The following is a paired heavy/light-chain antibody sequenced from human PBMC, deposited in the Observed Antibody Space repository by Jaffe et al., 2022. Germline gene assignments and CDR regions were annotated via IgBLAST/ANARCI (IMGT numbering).Heavy chain of an antibody. J-gene: IGHJ4*02. Sequence: QVQLQESGPGLVTPSETLSLTCTVSGGSISSYYWSWIRQPPGKGLEWIGYISYRGSTNCNPSLKSRVTISLDTSKDQFSLKLSSVTAADTAVYYCARTISDYRTSGVVDHWGQGTLVTVSA. CDR2: ISYRGST. V-gene: IGHV4-59*01. D-gene: IGHD6-6*01. CDR3: ARTISDYRTSGVVDH. CDR1: GGSISSYY.
Light chain of an antibody. J-gene: IGKJ3*01. V-gene: IGKV3-15*01. CDR3: QQYSNWPPLT. CDR1: QSVSSD. CDR2: GAS. Sequence: EIVMTQSPATLSVSPGERATLSCRASQSVSSDLAWYQQKPGRAPRLLIYGASTRATDIPARFSGSGSGTEFTLTISSLQSADVAVYYCQQYSNWPPLTFGPGTKVDIK.